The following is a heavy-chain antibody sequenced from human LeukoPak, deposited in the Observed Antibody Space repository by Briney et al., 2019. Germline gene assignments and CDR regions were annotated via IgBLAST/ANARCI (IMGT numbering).Heavy chain of an antibody. CDR3: ARLRDWFDP. V-gene: IGHV4-39*01. Sequence: SETLSLTCTVSGGSISSCSYYWGWIRQPPGKGLEWIGSIYYSGSTYYNPSLKSRVTISVDTSKNQFSLKLSSVTAADTAVYYCARLRDWFDPWGQGTLVTVSS. CDR2: IYYSGST. J-gene: IGHJ5*02. CDR1: GGSISSCSYY.